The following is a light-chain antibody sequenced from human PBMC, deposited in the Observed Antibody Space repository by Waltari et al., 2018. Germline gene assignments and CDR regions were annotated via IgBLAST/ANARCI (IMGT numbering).Light chain of an antibody. V-gene: IGLV1-44*01. Sequence: QPVLIQPTSASGTPGQRVTISCSGRSSNIGGNTVNWYQQFPGAAPKVFIYNNNQRPSGVPVRFSGSKSGTSASLAISGLQSEDEANYYCAAWDDSVNAWLFGGGAKLTVL. CDR1: SSNIGGNT. J-gene: IGLJ3*02. CDR3: AAWDDSVNAWL. CDR2: NNN.